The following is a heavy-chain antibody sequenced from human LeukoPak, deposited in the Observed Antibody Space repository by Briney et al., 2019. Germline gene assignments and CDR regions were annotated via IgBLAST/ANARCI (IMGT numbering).Heavy chain of an antibody. V-gene: IGHV3-15*01. CDR1: GFAFSDAW. Sequence: GGSLRLSCAASGFAFSDAWMNWDRQAPGKGLYWVGRIKSKADGATTDYGTTVKGRFTISRDDSKNTFYLQMKSLKTEDTGVYYCATDLRTVTTFGHYYHGMDDWGQGTTVTVSS. CDR3: ATDLRTVTTFGHYYHGMDD. J-gene: IGHJ6*02. CDR2: IKSKADGATT. D-gene: IGHD4-17*01.